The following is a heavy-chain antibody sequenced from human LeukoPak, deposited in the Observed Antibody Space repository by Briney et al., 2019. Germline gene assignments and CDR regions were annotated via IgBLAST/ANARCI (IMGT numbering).Heavy chain of an antibody. D-gene: IGHD3-10*01. CDR3: ARDLTMVRGVIRYYFDY. CDR2: ISAYNGNT. CDR1: GYTLTSYG. Sequence: ASVKVSCKASGYTLTSYGISWVRQAPGQGLEWMGWISAYNGNTNYAQKLQGRVTMTTDTSTSTAYMKLRSLRSDDTAVYYCARDLTMVRGVIRYYFDYWGQGTLVTVSS. J-gene: IGHJ4*02. V-gene: IGHV1-18*04.